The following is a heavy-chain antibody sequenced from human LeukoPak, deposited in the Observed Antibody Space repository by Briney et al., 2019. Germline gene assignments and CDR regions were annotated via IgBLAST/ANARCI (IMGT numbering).Heavy chain of an antibody. V-gene: IGHV3-23*01. CDR3: TKDAGYSSGREFDS. CDR1: GFTFSNYA. CDR2: ISGDGRST. J-gene: IGHJ4*02. D-gene: IGHD6-19*01. Sequence: GGSLRLSCAASGFTFSNYALTWVRQAPGQGLEWVSTISGDGRSTYYADSVKGRFTISRDNSKNTLFLQMNSLRAENTAVYYCTKDAGYSSGREFDSWGQGTLVIVSS.